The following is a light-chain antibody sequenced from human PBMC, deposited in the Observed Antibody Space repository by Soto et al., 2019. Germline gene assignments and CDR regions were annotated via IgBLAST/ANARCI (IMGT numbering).Light chain of an antibody. Sequence: EIVLTQSPGTLSLSPGERATLSCRASQSVSSTYLAWYQQNPGQAPRLLIYGASSRATGIPDRFSGSGFGTDFTLTISRLEPDDFAVYFCQQYGSSSYTFGQGTKLEIK. CDR2: GAS. J-gene: IGKJ2*01. CDR1: QSVSSTY. CDR3: QQYGSSSYT. V-gene: IGKV3-20*01.